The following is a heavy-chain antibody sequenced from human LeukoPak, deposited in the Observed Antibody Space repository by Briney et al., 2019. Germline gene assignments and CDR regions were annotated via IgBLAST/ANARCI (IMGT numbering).Heavy chain of an antibody. CDR3: ARKLVDTARNFDY. V-gene: IGHV4-4*02. D-gene: IGHD5-18*01. J-gene: IGHJ4*02. Sequence: SGTLSLTCAVSGGSISSSHWWSWVRQPPGKGLEWIGEIYHGGSTNYNPSLKSRVTISVDKSRNQFSLKLTSVTAADTAVYYCARKLVDTARNFDYWGQGTLVTVSS. CDR2: IYHGGST. CDR1: GGSISSSHW.